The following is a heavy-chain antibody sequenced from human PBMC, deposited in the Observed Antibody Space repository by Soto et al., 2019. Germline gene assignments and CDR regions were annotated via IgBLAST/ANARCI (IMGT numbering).Heavy chain of an antibody. V-gene: IGHV4-4*02. CDR2: IYHSGST. J-gene: IGHJ4*02. D-gene: IGHD1-26*01. Sequence: QVQLQESGPGLVKPSGTLSLTCAVSGDSISSSNWWSWVRQPPGKGLEWIGEIYHSGSTNYNPSLESRVTISADKSKNQFSRNLNSVTAADTAVYHCARPRGSYFRDYWGQGTLVTVSS. CDR3: ARPRGSYFRDY. CDR1: GDSISSSNW.